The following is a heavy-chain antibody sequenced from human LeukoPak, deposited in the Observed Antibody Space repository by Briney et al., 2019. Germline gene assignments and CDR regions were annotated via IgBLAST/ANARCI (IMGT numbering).Heavy chain of an antibody. D-gene: IGHD3-9*01. Sequence: GGSLTLSCTASGFTFGDYAMIWLRQAPGKGREGLGYIRSRAYGGTTEYAASVNGRFTISRDDSKSIAYLQMNSLKTEDTAVYYCTRSLRYFDWLQNFDYWGQGTLVTVSS. CDR2: IRSRAYGGTT. J-gene: IGHJ4*02. V-gene: IGHV3-49*03. CDR1: GFTFGDYA. CDR3: TRSLRYFDWLQNFDY.